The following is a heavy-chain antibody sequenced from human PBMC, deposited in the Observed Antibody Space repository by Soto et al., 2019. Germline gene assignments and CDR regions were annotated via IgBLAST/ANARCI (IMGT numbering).Heavy chain of an antibody. Sequence: EVQLLESGGDFKQPGGSLRLSCEGSGFNFSNYALNWVRQAPGKRLEWVSVISGNSGTTYYAASVKGRFTISRDNSKKTLYLQMNSLRADDTAVYYCAKGRAITVFGVITPFDSWGQGTLFTVSS. CDR1: GFNFSNYA. D-gene: IGHD3-3*01. J-gene: IGHJ4*02. V-gene: IGHV3-23*01. CDR2: ISGNSGTT. CDR3: AKGRAITVFGVITPFDS.